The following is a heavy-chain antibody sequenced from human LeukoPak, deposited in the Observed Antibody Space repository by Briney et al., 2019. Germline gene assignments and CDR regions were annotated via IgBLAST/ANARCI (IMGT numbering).Heavy chain of an antibody. Sequence: PSETLSLTCSVSGVSISTAYWSWIRQPPGKGLEWIGNIHYSGITNYNSSLKSRVSISLDTSKNQFSLKMISVSTADTAVYFCARGGWFYDCWGQGTLVTVSS. V-gene: IGHV4-59*01. J-gene: IGHJ4*02. CDR3: ARGGWFYDC. D-gene: IGHD6-19*01. CDR1: GVSISTAY. CDR2: IHYSGIT.